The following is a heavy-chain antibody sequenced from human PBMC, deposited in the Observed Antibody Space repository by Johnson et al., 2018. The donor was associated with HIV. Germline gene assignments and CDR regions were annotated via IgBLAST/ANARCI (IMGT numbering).Heavy chain of an antibody. V-gene: IGHV3-43D*03. Sequence: VQLVESGGGVVQPGRSLRLSCAASGFTFSSYAMHWVRQAPGKGLEWVSLISWDGGSTYYADSVKGRFTISRDNSKNSLYLQMNSLRAEDTALYYCAKDILGDPVVVSAFDIWGKGTMVTVSS. CDR2: ISWDGGST. CDR3: AKDILGDPVVVSAFDI. D-gene: IGHD2-21*01. CDR1: GFTFSSYA. J-gene: IGHJ3*02.